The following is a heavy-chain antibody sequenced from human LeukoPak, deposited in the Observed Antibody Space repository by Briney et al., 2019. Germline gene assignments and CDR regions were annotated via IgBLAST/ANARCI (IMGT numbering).Heavy chain of an antibody. CDR1: GFTVSSNY. V-gene: IGHV3-15*01. CDR2: IKSKTDGGTT. Sequence: GGSLRLSCAASGFTVSSNYMSWVRQAPGKGLEWVGRIKSKTDGGTTDYAAPVKGRFTISRDDSKNTLYLQMNSLKTEDTAVYYCTTDWIYSNSVFDYWGQGTLVTVSS. CDR3: TTDWIYSNSVFDY. D-gene: IGHD4-11*01. J-gene: IGHJ4*02.